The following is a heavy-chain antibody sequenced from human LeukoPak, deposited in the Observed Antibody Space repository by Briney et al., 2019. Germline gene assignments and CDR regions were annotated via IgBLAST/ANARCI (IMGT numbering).Heavy chain of an antibody. J-gene: IGHJ6*02. CDR1: GGSLSSYY. CDR2: IYYSGST. V-gene: IGHV4-59*12. CDR3: ARGPTIAAPSPNTFFYYGMDV. D-gene: IGHD6-13*01. Sequence: SETLSLTCTHSGGSLSSYYWSWIRQPPRKGLEWVGYIYYSGSTNYNPSLKSRVTISVDTSKNQFSLKLSSVTAADTAVYYCARGPTIAAPSPNTFFYYGMDVWGQGTTVTVSS.